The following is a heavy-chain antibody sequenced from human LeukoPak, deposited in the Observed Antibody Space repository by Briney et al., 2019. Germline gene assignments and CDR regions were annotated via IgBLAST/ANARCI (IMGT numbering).Heavy chain of an antibody. Sequence: GGSLRLSCAASGFTFSSYGMHWVRQAPGKGLEWVAVIWYDGSNKYYADSVKGRFTISRDNSKNTLYLQMNSLRAEDTAVYYCARDYDILTGRNYFDYWGQGTLVTVSS. J-gene: IGHJ4*02. D-gene: IGHD3-9*01. CDR3: ARDYDILTGRNYFDY. CDR1: GFTFSSYG. CDR2: IWYDGSNK. V-gene: IGHV3-33*01.